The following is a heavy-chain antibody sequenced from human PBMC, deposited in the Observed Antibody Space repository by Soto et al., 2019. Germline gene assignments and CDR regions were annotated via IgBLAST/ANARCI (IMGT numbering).Heavy chain of an antibody. CDR3: ARHGDIVVVPAAPANYYYYYGMDV. CDR1: GYSFTSYW. CDR2: IYPGDSDT. Sequence: PGESLKISCKGSGYSFTSYWIGWVRQMPGKGLEWMGIIYPGDSDTRYSPSFQGQVTISADKSISTAYLQWGSLKASDTAMYYCARHGDIVVVPAAPANYYYYYGMDVWGQGTTVTVSS. J-gene: IGHJ6*02. V-gene: IGHV5-51*01. D-gene: IGHD2-2*01.